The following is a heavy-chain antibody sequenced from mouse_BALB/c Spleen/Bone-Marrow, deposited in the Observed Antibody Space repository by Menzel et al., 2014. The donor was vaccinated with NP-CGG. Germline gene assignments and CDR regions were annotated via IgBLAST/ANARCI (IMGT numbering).Heavy chain of an antibody. D-gene: IGHD1-1*02. Sequence: QVQLKQSGAELMKPGASVMISCKATGYTFSDYWIEWVKQRPGHGLEWIGEILPGGGSTNYNENFKGKATFTANTSSNTAYMQLSSLTSGDSAVYYCAKGGHVMDYWGQGTSVTVSS. CDR1: GYTFSDYW. J-gene: IGHJ4*01. CDR2: ILPGGGST. CDR3: AKGGHVMDY. V-gene: IGHV1-9*01.